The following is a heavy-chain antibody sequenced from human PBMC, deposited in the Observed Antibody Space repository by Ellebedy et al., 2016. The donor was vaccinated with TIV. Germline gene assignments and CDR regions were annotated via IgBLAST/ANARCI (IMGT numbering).Heavy chain of an antibody. J-gene: IGHJ4*02. CDR2: IKQDASEK. V-gene: IGHV3-7*01. D-gene: IGHD6-19*01. Sequence: GESLKISCAASGFTFSNYWMSWVRQAPGKGLEWVANIKQDASEKYYVDSVKGRFSISRDNAKSSLYVQMNSLRDEDTAVYYCARDQWLGRAYYFDSWGQGTLVTVSS. CDR3: ARDQWLGRAYYFDS. CDR1: GFTFSNYW.